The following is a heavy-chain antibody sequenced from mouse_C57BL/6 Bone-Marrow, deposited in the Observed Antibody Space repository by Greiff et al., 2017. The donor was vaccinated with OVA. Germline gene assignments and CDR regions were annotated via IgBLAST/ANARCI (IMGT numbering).Heavy chain of an antibody. J-gene: IGHJ3*01. CDR1: CSPFPRSW. V-gene: IGHV1-69*01. Sequence: QVQLKQPGAALVLPVSSFPLSFPSSCSPFPRSWMHWVKQRPGQGLEWIGEIDPSDSYTNYNQKFKGKSTLTVDKSSSTAYMQLSSLTSEDSAVYYCAREEDGGFAYWGQGTLVTVSA. CDR3: AREEDGGFAY. CDR2: IDPSDSYT.